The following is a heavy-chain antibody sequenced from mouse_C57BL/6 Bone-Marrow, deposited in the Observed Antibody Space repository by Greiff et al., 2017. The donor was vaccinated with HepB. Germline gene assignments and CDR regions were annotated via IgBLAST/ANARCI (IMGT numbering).Heavy chain of an antibody. CDR1: GYTFTSYW. Sequence: QVQLQQPGAELVKPGASVKLSCKASGYTFTSYWMHWVKQRPGQGLEWIGMIHPNSGSTNYNEKFKSKATLTVDKSSSTAYMQLSSLTSEDSAVYYCARDYYGSSHWYVDVWGTGTTVTVSS. V-gene: IGHV1-64*01. J-gene: IGHJ1*03. CDR2: IHPNSGST. CDR3: ARDYYGSSHWYVDV. D-gene: IGHD1-1*01.